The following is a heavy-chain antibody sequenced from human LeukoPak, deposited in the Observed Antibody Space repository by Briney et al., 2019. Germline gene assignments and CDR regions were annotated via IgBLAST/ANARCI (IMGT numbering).Heavy chain of an antibody. CDR1: GFTFSSYW. J-gene: IGHJ3*02. CDR2: IKQDGSEK. D-gene: IGHD2-21*01. V-gene: IGHV3-7*01. Sequence: GGSLRLSCAASGFTFSSYWMSWVRQAPGKGLEWVANIKQDGSEKYYVDSVKGRFTISRDNAKNSLYLQMNSLRAEDTAVYYCARDESHIVVGDAFDIWGQGTMVTVSS. CDR3: ARDESHIVVGDAFDI.